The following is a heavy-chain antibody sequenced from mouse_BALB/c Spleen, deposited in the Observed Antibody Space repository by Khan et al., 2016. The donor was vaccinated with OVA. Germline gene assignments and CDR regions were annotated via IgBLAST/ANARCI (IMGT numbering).Heavy chain of an antibody. CDR2: INTYTGEP. J-gene: IGHJ1*01. CDR1: GYTFTNYG. V-gene: IGHV9-3-1*01. CDR3: ARVGNDWYFDV. Sequence: QIQLVQSGPELKKPGETVKISCKASGYTFTNYGMTWVKQAPGKGLKWMGWINTYTGEPTYADDFKGRFAFSLETSATTAYLQIINHTNEDTATYFCARVGNDWYFDVWGAGTTVTVSS. D-gene: IGHD2-1*01.